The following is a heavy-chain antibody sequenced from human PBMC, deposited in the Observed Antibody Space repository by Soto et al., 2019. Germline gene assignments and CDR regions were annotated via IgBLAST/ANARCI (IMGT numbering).Heavy chain of an antibody. CDR3: ARQFRMWFGEIPYCYGMDV. D-gene: IGHD3-10*01. Sequence: GESLKISCKGSGYSFTSYWIGWVRQMPGKGLEWMGIIYPGDSDTRYSLSFQGQVTISADKSISTAYLQWSSLKASDTAMYYCARQFRMWFGEIPYCYGMDVWGQGTTVTVSS. J-gene: IGHJ6*02. V-gene: IGHV5-51*01. CDR2: IYPGDSDT. CDR1: GYSFTSYW.